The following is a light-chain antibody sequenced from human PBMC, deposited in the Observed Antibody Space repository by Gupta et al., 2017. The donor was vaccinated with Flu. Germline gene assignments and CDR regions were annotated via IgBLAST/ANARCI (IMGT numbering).Light chain of an antibody. CDR2: EVD. CDR3: TSYTTSSTYV. CDR1: SSDIGAYNH. V-gene: IGLV2-14*01. Sequence: QSALTQPASVSGSPGQSISISCTGTSSDIGAYNHVSWYQQHPGKAPKLIIHEVDHRPSGVSNRFSGSKSGNTASLTISGLQAEDEADYYCTSYTTSSTYVFATGTKVTVL. J-gene: IGLJ1*01.